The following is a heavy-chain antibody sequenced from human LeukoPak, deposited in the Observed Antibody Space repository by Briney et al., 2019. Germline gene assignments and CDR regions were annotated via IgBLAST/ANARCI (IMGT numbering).Heavy chain of an antibody. J-gene: IGHJ5*02. CDR2: IRYDGSNK. Sequence: GGSLRLSCAASGFTFSSYGMHWVRQAPGKGLEWVAFIRYDGSNKYYADSVKGRFTISRDNSKNTLYLQMNSLRAEDTALYYCARDSGFGPSQFDPWGQGTLVTVSS. CDR3: ARDSGFGPSQFDP. V-gene: IGHV3-30*02. D-gene: IGHD3-3*01. CDR1: GFTFSSYG.